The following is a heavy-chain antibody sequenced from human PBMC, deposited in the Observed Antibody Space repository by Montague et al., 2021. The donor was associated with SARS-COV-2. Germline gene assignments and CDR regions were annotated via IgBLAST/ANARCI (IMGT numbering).Heavy chain of an antibody. CDR3: ARVKRGYYYGLGVSAHFDY. Sequence: YSGSTNYNPSLKSRVTISVDTSKNQFSLKLSSVTAADTAVYYCARVKRGYYYGLGVSAHFDYWGQGTKVTVSS. D-gene: IGHD3-10*01. CDR2: YSGST. V-gene: IGHV4-59*01. J-gene: IGHJ4*03.